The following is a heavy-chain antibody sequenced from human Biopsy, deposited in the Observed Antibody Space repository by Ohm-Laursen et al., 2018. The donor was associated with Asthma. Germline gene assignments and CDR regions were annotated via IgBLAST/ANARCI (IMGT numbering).Heavy chain of an antibody. V-gene: IGHV3-7*03. Sequence: SLRLSCAASGFTFRSYGMHWVRQVPGKGLEWVANIKHDGTEKNHVDSLKGRFTISRDNAKNSLYLQMDSLRAEDTAVYYCARGDSSGWSHYYFDYWGQGTLVTVSS. CDR1: GFTFRSYG. D-gene: IGHD6-19*01. J-gene: IGHJ4*02. CDR3: ARGDSSGWSHYYFDY. CDR2: IKHDGTEK.